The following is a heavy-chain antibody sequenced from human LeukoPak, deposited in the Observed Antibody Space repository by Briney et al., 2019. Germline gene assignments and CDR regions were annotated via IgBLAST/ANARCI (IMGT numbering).Heavy chain of an antibody. CDR2: ISAYNGNT. CDR1: GYTFTSYG. Sequence: ASVKVSCKASGYTFTSYGISWVRQAPGQGLEWMGWISAYNGNTNYAQKLQGRVTMTTDTSTSTAYMELRSLRSDDTAVYYCARDWGYGDYCYYGMDVWGQGTTVTVSS. V-gene: IGHV1-18*01. J-gene: IGHJ6*02. CDR3: ARDWGYGDYCYYGMDV. D-gene: IGHD4-17*01.